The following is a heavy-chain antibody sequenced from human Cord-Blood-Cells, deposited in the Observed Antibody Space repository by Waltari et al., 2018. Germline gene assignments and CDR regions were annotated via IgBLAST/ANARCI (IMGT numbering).Heavy chain of an antibody. CDR2: RWYDGSNK. CDR1: GFTFSSYG. V-gene: IGHV3-33*01. Sequence: QVQLVESGGGVVQPGRSLRLSCAASGFTFSSYGMHWVRQAPGKGLEWVAVRWYDGSNKYYADSVKGRFTISRDNSKNTLYLQMNSLRAEDTAVYYCARGLRFLEWTSDAFDIWGQGTMVTVSS. J-gene: IGHJ3*02. D-gene: IGHD3-3*01. CDR3: ARGLRFLEWTSDAFDI.